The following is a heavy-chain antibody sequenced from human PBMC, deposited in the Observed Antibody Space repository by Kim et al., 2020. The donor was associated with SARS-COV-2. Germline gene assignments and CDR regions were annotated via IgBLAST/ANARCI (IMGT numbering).Heavy chain of an antibody. V-gene: IGHV1-46*01. Sequence: ASVKVSCKASGYTFTSYYMHWVRQAPGQGLEWMGIINPSGGSTSYAQKFQGRVTMTRDTSTSTVYMELSSLRSEDTAVYYCARDQVEYYDFWSGSHYYYYMDVGGKGTTVTVSS. CDR3: ARDQVEYYDFWSGSHYYYYMDV. D-gene: IGHD3-3*01. J-gene: IGHJ6*03. CDR1: GYTFTSYY. CDR2: INPSGGST.